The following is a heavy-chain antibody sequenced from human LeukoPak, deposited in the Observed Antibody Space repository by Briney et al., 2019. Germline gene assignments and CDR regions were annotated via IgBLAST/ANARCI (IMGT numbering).Heavy chain of an antibody. CDR1: GYTFTGYY. Sequence: ASVKVSCKASGYTFTGYYMHWVRQAPGQGLEWMGWINPNSGGTNYAQKFQGRVTMTRDTSISTAYMELSGLRSDDTAVYYCARGRRAAMSWFDPWGQGTLVTVSS. V-gene: IGHV1-2*02. CDR3: ARGRRAAMSWFDP. D-gene: IGHD2-2*01. CDR2: INPNSGGT. J-gene: IGHJ5*02.